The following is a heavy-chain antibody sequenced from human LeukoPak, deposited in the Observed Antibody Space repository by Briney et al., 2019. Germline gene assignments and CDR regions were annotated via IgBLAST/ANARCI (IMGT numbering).Heavy chain of an antibody. CDR1: GFTFSSYG. V-gene: IGHV3-48*01. J-gene: IGHJ4*02. CDR2: ISSSSSTI. D-gene: IGHD5-24*01. Sequence: GGSLRLSCAASGFTFSSYGMSWVRQAPGKGLEWVSYISSSSSTIYYADSVKGRFTISRDNAKNSLYLQMNSLRAEDTAVYYCARERDGYNLDFDYWGQGTLVTVSS. CDR3: ARERDGYNLDFDY.